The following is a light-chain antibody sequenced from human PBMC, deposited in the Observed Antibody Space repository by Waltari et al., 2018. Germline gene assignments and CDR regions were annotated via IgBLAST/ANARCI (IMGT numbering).Light chain of an antibody. CDR1: QTISSH. CDR2: ATS. CDR3: QQTYSTPRT. V-gene: IGKV1-39*01. Sequence: DIQMTQSPSSLSASEGDRVTITCRASQTISSHLNWYQQKPGKAPKLLIYATSTLQSGVPSRFSGTASGTDFTLTISSLRPEDFASYFCQQTYSTPRTFGQGTKVEIK. J-gene: IGKJ1*01.